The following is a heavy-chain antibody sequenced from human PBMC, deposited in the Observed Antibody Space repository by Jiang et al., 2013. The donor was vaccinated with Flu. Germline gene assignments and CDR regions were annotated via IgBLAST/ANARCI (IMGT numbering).Heavy chain of an antibody. Sequence: SGFTFSSYAMHWVRQAPGKGLEWVAVISYDGSNKYYADSVKGRFTISRDNSKNTLYLQMNSLRAEDTAVYYCARGDNWGLGALDYWGQGTLVTVSS. D-gene: IGHD7-27*01. CDR2: ISYDGSNK. J-gene: IGHJ4*02. CDR1: GFTFSSYA. CDR3: ARGDNWGLGALDY. V-gene: IGHV3-30-3*01.